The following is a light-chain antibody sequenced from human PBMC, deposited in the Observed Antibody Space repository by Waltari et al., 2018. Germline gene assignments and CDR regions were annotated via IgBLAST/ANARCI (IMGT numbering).Light chain of an antibody. Sequence: QAVVTQAPSVTVSPGGTVTLTCGSSTGAGTSRHYPYWFQQKPGQAPRTLVYDTSNKHSWTPARFSGSVVGGKAALTLSGAQPEDEAEYYCLLHYSGPRVFGGGTKVTVL. J-gene: IGLJ2*01. CDR3: LLHYSGPRV. V-gene: IGLV7-46*01. CDR1: TGAGTSRHY. CDR2: DTS.